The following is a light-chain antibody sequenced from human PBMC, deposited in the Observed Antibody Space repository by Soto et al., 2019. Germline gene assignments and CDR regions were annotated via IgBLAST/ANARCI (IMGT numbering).Light chain of an antibody. CDR3: SAYTSGRTLV. J-gene: IGLJ2*01. V-gene: IGLV2-14*01. CDR1: SSDVGGYNY. Sequence: QSALTQPASVSGSPGQSITISCTGTSSDVGGYNYVSWYQQQPGKAPKLMIYEVSKRPSGVSNRFSGSNSGNTAALTISGVQAEDEADYYCSAYTSGRTLVFGGGTKLTVL. CDR2: EVS.